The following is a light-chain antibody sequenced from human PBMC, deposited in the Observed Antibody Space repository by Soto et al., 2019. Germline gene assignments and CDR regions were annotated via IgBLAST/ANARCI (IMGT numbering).Light chain of an antibody. Sequence: EIVMTQSPATLSVSPGERATLSCRASQSVSSNLAWYQQKPGQAPRLLIYAASTRATGIPARFSGSGSGTEFILTISSLQSEDFAVYYCQQYNNWPVFGQGTKVDIK. CDR3: QQYNNWPV. CDR2: AAS. V-gene: IGKV3-15*01. CDR1: QSVSSN. J-gene: IGKJ1*01.